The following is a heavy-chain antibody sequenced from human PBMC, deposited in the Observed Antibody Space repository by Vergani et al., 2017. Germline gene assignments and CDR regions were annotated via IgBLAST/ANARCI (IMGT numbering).Heavy chain of an antibody. V-gene: IGHV1-2*02. CDR1: GYTFTGYY. D-gene: IGHD2-21*01. CDR2: INPNSGGT. J-gene: IGHJ2*01. CDR3: ARDLWWERPYWYFDL. Sequence: QVQLVQSGAEVKKPGASVKVSCKASGYTFTGYYMHWVRQAPGQGLEWMGWINPNSGGTKYAQKFQGRVTMTRDTSISTAYMELSRLTSDDTAVYYCARDLWWERPYWYFDLWGRGTLVTVSS.